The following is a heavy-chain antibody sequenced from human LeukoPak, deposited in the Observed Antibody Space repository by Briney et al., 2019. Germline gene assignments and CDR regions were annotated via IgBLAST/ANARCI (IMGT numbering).Heavy chain of an antibody. V-gene: IGHV4-31*03. Sequence: PSETLSLTCTVSGGSVSSGGNYWSWIRQHPGKGLEWIGYIYYTGSTYYNPSLKSRVTISVDTSKNQFSLKLSSVTAADTAVYYCASMWPDTAMASHIFGYWGQGTLVTVSS. CDR1: GGSVSSGGNY. CDR3: ASMWPDTAMASHIFGY. CDR2: IYYTGST. D-gene: IGHD5-18*01. J-gene: IGHJ4*02.